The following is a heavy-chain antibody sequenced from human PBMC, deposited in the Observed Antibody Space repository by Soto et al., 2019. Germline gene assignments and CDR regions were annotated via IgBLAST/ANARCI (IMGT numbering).Heavy chain of an antibody. V-gene: IGHV1-18*01. D-gene: IGHD4-17*01. CDR3: AVGRTTGDYEEH. CDR1: GYTFTSYG. Sequence: GPVKVSCKASGYTFTSYGISWVRQAPGQGLEWMGWISAYNGNTNYAQKLQGRVTMTTDTSTSTAYMELRSLRSDDTAVYYCAVGRTTGDYEEHWGQGTLVTVSS. J-gene: IGHJ1*01. CDR2: ISAYNGNT.